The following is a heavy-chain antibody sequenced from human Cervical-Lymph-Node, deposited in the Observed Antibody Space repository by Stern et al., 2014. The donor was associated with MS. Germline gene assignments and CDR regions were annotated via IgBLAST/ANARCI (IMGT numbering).Heavy chain of an antibody. V-gene: IGHV1-2*02. J-gene: IGHJ3*02. D-gene: IGHD1-20*01. CDR2: INPKSGIT. CDR3: ARELNWNDIFTNVFDI. Sequence: VQLVQSGAEVKKPGASVMVSCKASGYTFSDHYMHWVRQAPGQGLEWMGWINPKSGITNYAQKFQGSVTMTRDTSISTAYMELSSLRSDDTAVYYCARELNWNDIFTNVFDIWGQGTMVTVSS. CDR1: GYTFSDHY.